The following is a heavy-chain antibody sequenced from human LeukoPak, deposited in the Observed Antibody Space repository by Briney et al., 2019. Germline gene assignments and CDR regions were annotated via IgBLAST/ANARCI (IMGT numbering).Heavy chain of an antibody. Sequence: SETLSLTCAVYGGSFSGYYWSWIRQPPGKGLEWIGEINHSGSTNYNPSLKSRVTISVDTSKNQFFLKMSSVTAADTAVYYCARGGYYGSGSRGYMDVWGKGTTVTVSS. CDR2: INHSGST. J-gene: IGHJ6*03. V-gene: IGHV4-34*01. CDR1: GGSFSGYY. D-gene: IGHD3-10*01. CDR3: ARGGYYGSGSRGYMDV.